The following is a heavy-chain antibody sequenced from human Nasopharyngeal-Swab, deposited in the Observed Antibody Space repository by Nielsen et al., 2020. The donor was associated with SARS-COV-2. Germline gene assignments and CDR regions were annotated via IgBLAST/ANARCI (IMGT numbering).Heavy chain of an antibody. J-gene: IGHJ6*02. CDR1: GFTFSSYA. Sequence: GGSLRLSCAASGFTFSSYAMSWVRQAPGKGLEWVSAISGSGGSTYYADSVKGRFTISRDNSKNTLYLQMNSLRAEDTAVYYCASPYPYCSGGSCHTGRYYYGMDVWGQGTTVTVSS. CDR2: ISGSGGST. CDR3: ASPYPYCSGGSCHTGRYYYGMDV. V-gene: IGHV3-23*01. D-gene: IGHD2-15*01.